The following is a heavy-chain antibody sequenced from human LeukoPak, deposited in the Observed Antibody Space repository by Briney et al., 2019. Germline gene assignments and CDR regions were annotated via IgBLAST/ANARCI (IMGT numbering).Heavy chain of an antibody. CDR1: GFTFSSYA. D-gene: IGHD2-2*01. CDR2: ISGSGGST. CDR3: AKAGFRCSSTSCYPGVDFDY. V-gene: IGHV3-23*01. J-gene: IGHJ4*02. Sequence: GGSLRLSCAAPGFTFSSYAMSWVRQAPGKGLEWVSAISGSGGSTYYADSVKGRFTISRDNSKNTLYLQMNRLRAEDTAVYYCAKAGFRCSSTSCYPGVDFDYWGQGTLVTVSS.